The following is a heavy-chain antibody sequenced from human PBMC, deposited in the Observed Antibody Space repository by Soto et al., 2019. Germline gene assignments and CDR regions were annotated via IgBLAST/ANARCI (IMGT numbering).Heavy chain of an antibody. CDR2: INWNGGST. Sequence: GGSLRLSCAASGFTFDDYGMSWVRQAPGKGLEWVSGINWNGGSTGYADSVKGRFTISRDNAKNSLYLQMNSLRAEDTALYHCARGAPYDILTGYGYYYMDVWGKGTTVTVSS. J-gene: IGHJ6*03. V-gene: IGHV3-20*01. CDR3: ARGAPYDILTGYGYYYMDV. CDR1: GFTFDDYG. D-gene: IGHD3-9*01.